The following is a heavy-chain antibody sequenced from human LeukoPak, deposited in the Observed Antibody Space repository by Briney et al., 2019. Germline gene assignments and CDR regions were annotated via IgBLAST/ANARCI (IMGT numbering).Heavy chain of an antibody. D-gene: IGHD6-6*01. CDR3: ARDRREQLVSYYYYYMDV. V-gene: IGHV4-59*01. CDR1: GGSISSYY. Sequence: PSETLSLTCTVSGGSISSYYWSWIRQPPGKGLEWIGYIYYSGSTNYSPSLKGRVTISADTSKNQFSLKLSSVTAADTAVYYCARDRREQLVSYYYYYMDVWGKGTTVTVSS. CDR2: IYYSGST. J-gene: IGHJ6*03.